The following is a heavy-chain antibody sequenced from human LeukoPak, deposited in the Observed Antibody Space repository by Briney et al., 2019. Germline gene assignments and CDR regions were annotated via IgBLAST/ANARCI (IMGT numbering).Heavy chain of an antibody. D-gene: IGHD2-21*01. CDR2: MNPTSGDT. CDR1: GYTFSDYD. V-gene: IGHV1-8*01. Sequence: GASVKVSCKASGYTFSDYDVNWVRQAPGQGLEWMGWMNPTSGDTGYAQKFQGRVIMTRSTSKNTAYMELSRLRSEDTAAYFCARVVMKAFYYYYMDVWGKGTTIIISS. J-gene: IGHJ6*03. CDR3: ARVVMKAFYYYYMDV.